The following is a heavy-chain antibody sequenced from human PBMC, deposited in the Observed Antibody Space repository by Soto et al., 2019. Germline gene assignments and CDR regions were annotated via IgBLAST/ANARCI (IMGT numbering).Heavy chain of an antibody. J-gene: IGHJ5*02. D-gene: IGHD3-16*01. Sequence: PGGSLTLSCAASGFIFSDYAMTLARQAPGKALEWVSGLLRPGRSTYYADSVKGRFTISGDTSANTVYLQMDSLRAEDTAVYYCAKDAIANDGIWLMDSWGQGTVVTVSS. CDR1: GFIFSDYA. V-gene: IGHV3-23*01. CDR3: AKDAIANDGIWLMDS. CDR2: LLRPGRST.